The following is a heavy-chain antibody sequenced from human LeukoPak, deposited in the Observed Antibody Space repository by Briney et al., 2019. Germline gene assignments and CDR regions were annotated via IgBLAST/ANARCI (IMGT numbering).Heavy chain of an antibody. Sequence: PGGSLRLSCAASGFTFDDYAMHWVRQAPGKGLEWVSGISWNSGSIGYADSVKGRFTISRDNAKNSLYLQMNSLRAEDTALYYCAREPVYAHFDYWGQGTLVTVSS. CDR2: ISWNSGSI. D-gene: IGHD3-16*01. CDR3: AREPVYAHFDY. V-gene: IGHV3-9*01. J-gene: IGHJ4*02. CDR1: GFTFDDYA.